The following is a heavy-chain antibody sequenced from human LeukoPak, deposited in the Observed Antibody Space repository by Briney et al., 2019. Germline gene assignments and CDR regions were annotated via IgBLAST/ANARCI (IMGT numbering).Heavy chain of an antibody. CDR2: MTPSSGNT. D-gene: IGHD6-19*01. CDR1: GYTFTSYD. Sequence: ASVKVSCKASGYTFTSYDISWVRQAGQGLEWIGYMTPSSGNTGYAQNLQGRVTLTSDTSINTAYMELSSLTYEDTAVYYCARVGSDSSGWRRFDYWGQGTLVTVSS. CDR3: ARVGSDSSGWRRFDY. J-gene: IGHJ4*02. V-gene: IGHV1-8*01.